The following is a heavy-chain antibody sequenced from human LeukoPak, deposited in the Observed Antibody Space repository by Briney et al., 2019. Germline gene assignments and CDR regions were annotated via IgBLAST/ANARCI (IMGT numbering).Heavy chain of an antibody. D-gene: IGHD6-13*01. V-gene: IGHV3-23*01. CDR2: ISGSGGST. CDR1: GFPFSSYA. CDR3: AKDEQQLVRYWFDP. J-gene: IGHJ5*02. Sequence: GGSLGLSCAASGFPFSSYAMSWVRPAPGKGLEWVSAISGSGGSTYYADSVKGRFTISRDNSKNTLYLQMNSLRAEDTAVYYCAKDEQQLVRYWFDPWGQGTLVTVSS.